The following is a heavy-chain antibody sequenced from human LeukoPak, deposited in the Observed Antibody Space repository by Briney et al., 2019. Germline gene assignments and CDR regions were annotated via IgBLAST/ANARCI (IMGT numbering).Heavy chain of an antibody. Sequence: KPSETLSLTCVVSGGSLSTHHWSWIRQSPGRGLEWIGYISDSGSTNYNPSLKSRVTISVDTSKNQFSLMLSSVTAADTAVYYCARGGVIMNYWGQGTLVTVSS. D-gene: IGHD3-10*01. CDR2: ISDSGST. V-gene: IGHV4-59*11. CDR1: GGSLSTHH. CDR3: ARGGVIMNY. J-gene: IGHJ4*02.